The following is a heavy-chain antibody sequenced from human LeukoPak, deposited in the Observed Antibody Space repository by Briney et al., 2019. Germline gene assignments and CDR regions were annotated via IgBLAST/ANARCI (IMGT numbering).Heavy chain of an antibody. D-gene: IGHD2-15*01. CDR2: IYWNDDK. CDR3: ARIVVVVAAGPNWFDP. Sequence: SGPTLVKPTQTLTLTCTFSGFSLSTSGVGVGWIRQPPGKALEWLALIYWNDDKRYSPSLKSRLTITKDTSKNQVVLTMTNMDPVDTATYYCARIVVVVAAGPNWFDPWGQGTPVTVSS. V-gene: IGHV2-5*01. J-gene: IGHJ5*02. CDR1: GFSLSTSGVG.